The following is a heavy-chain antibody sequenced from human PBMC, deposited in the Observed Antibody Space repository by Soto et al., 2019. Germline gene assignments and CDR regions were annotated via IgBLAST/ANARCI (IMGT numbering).Heavy chain of an antibody. V-gene: IGHV1-18*01. Sequence: ASVKVSCQAPCFTFTSYGISLVRHCPGQRLEWMGWISAYNGNTNYAQKLQGRVTMTTDTSTSTAYMELRSLRSDDTAVYYCARGGYDILTGYLLYFDYWGQGTLVTVSS. CDR3: ARGGYDILTGYLLYFDY. J-gene: IGHJ4*02. CDR1: CFTFTSYG. CDR2: ISAYNGNT. D-gene: IGHD3-9*01.